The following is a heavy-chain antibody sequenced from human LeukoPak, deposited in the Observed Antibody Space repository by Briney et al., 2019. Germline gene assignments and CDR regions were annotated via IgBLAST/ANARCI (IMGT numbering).Heavy chain of an antibody. CDR1: GFTFSSYG. J-gene: IGHJ4*02. Sequence: GGSLRLSCAASGFTFSSYGMHWVRQAPGKGLEWVAFIRYDGSNKYYADSVKGRFIISRDNSKNTLYLQMNSLRAEDTAVYYCAKDRGYGDYVDYWGQGTLVTVSS. D-gene: IGHD4-17*01. V-gene: IGHV3-30*02. CDR3: AKDRGYGDYVDY. CDR2: IRYDGSNK.